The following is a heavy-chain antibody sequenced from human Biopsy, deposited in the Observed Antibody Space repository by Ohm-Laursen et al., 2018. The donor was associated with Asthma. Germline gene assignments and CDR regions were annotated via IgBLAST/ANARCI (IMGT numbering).Heavy chain of an antibody. V-gene: IGHV3-30*03. J-gene: IGHJ4*02. CDR3: ATDFPCTGGRCSLGY. Sequence: SLRLSCTASGLVFRTFGMHWVRQAPGKGLEWVTFISYDANVAYYADSVKGRFSISRDNSANTLFLDVSDLRDDDTAIYYCATDFPCTGGRCSLGYWGQGTQVTVSS. CDR2: ISYDANVA. CDR1: GLVFRTFG. D-gene: IGHD2-15*01.